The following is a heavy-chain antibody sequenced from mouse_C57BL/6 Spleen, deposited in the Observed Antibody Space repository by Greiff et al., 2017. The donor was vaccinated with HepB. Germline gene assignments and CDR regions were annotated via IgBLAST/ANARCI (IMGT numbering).Heavy chain of an antibody. Sequence: QVQLQQSGPELVKPGASVKISCKASGYAFSSSWMNWVKQRPGKGLEWIGRIYPGDGDTNYNGKFKGKATLTADKSSSTAYMQLSSLTSEDSAVYFCARRDREGDWYFDVWGTGTTVTVSS. V-gene: IGHV1-82*01. D-gene: IGHD3-3*01. J-gene: IGHJ1*03. CDR1: GYAFSSSW. CDR3: ARRDREGDWYFDV. CDR2: IYPGDGDT.